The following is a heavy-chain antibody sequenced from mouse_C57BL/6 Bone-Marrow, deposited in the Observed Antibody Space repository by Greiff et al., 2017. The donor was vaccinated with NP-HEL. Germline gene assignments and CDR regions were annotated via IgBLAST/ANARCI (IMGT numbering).Heavy chain of an antibody. CDR1: GYTFTSYW. D-gene: IGHD2-1*01. Sequence: QVQLQQPGAELVMPGASVKLSCKASGYTFTSYWMHWVTQRPGQGLEWIGEIDPSDSYTNYNQKFKGKSTLTVDKSSSTAYMQLSSLTSEDSAVYYCARRSFYYGNYRWYFDVWGTGTTVTVSS. J-gene: IGHJ1*03. CDR2: IDPSDSYT. CDR3: ARRSFYYGNYRWYFDV. V-gene: IGHV1-69*01.